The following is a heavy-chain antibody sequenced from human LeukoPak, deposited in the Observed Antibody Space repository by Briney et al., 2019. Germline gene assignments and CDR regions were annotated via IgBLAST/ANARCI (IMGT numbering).Heavy chain of an antibody. J-gene: IGHJ5*02. V-gene: IGHV4-34*01. CDR2: INHSGST. CDR1: GGSFSGYY. Sequence: SEPLSLTCAVYGGSFSGYYWSWIRQPPGKGLEWFGEINHSGSTNYNPSLKSRVTISVDTSKNQFSLKLSSVTAADTAVYYCAIHIVVVVAATHKNNWFDPWGQGTLVTVSS. D-gene: IGHD2-15*01. CDR3: AIHIVVVVAATHKNNWFDP.